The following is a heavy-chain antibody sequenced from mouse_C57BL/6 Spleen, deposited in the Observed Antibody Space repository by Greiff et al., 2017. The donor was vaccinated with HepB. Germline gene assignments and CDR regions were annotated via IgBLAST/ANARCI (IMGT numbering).Heavy chain of an antibody. CDR1: GFTFSSYA. CDR2: ISSGGDYI. CDR3: TREYYGSVDY. J-gene: IGHJ2*01. Sequence: EVKLMESGAGLVKPGGSLKLSCAASGFTFSSYAMSWVRQTPEKRLEWVAYISSGGDYIYYADTVKGRFTISRDNARNTLYLQMSSLKSEDTAMYYCTREYYGSVDYWGQGTTLTVSS. D-gene: IGHD1-1*01. V-gene: IGHV5-9-1*02.